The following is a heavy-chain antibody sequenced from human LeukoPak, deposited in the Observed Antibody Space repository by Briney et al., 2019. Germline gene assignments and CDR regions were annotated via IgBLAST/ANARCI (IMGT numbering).Heavy chain of an antibody. V-gene: IGHV3-74*01. D-gene: IGHD4-11*01. CDR3: ARSNQADDY. J-gene: IGHJ4*02. Sequence: PGGSLRLSCAASGFTFSSYTMNWVRQAPGKGLVWVSRINPGGSSTTYADSVKGRFTISRDNAKNTLYLQMNSLRAEDTAVYYCARSNQADDYWGQGTLVTVSS. CDR1: GFTFSSYT. CDR2: INPGGSST.